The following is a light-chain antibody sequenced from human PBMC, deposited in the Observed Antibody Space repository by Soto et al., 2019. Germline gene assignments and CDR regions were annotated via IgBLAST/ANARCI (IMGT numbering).Light chain of an antibody. J-gene: IGKJ4*01. Sequence: EIVLTQSPGTLSLSPGERATLSCRASQSVSSSYLAWYQQKPGQAPRLLIYGASSRATGIPDRFSGSGSGTDFTLTISRLEPEDSAVYYCQQYGTSPLLTFGGGTKVDIK. CDR2: GAS. CDR3: QQYGTSPLLT. V-gene: IGKV3-20*01. CDR1: QSVSSSY.